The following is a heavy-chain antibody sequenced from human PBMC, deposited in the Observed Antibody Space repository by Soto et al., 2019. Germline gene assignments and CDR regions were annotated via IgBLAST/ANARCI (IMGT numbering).Heavy chain of an antibody. J-gene: IGHJ4*02. CDR2: IYWDDDK. CDR3: AHRVLRTVFGLVTTTAIYFDF. D-gene: IGHD3-3*01. CDR1: GLSLTTSGVG. V-gene: IGHV2-5*02. Sequence: QITLNESGPTVVRPTETLTLTCRFSGLSLTTSGVGVGWVRQSPGKAPEWLAIIYWDDDKRYSESLKSRLTITKDTSKNQVVLTVANLDPTDTATYYCAHRVLRTVFGLVTTTAIYFDFWGQGTPVAVSS.